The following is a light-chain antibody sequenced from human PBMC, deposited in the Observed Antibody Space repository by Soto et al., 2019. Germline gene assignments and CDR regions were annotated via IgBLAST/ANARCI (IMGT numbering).Light chain of an antibody. Sequence: DIQLTQSPASVSAAVGDRINISCRASQPIKTWLAWYQQKPGKGPKLLIYTASTLETGVPSRFSGSGSGTDFTLTISSLHPEDAAIYSCQQADSFPFTFGPGAKV. CDR1: QPIKTW. CDR2: TAS. V-gene: IGKV1-12*02. J-gene: IGKJ3*01. CDR3: QQADSFPFT.